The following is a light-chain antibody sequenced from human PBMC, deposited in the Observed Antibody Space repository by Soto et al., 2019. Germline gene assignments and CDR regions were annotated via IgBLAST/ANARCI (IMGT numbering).Light chain of an antibody. Sequence: EIVLTQCPGTLSLSPGERASLSCRASQSVSSSYLAWYQQKPGQAPRLLIYGASSRATGIPDRFSGSGSGTDFTLTISRLESEDFAVSCCQPCVSSPEKFGQGTKVDSK. CDR2: GAS. J-gene: IGKJ1*01. CDR1: QSVSSSY. V-gene: IGKV3-20*01. CDR3: QPCVSSPEK.